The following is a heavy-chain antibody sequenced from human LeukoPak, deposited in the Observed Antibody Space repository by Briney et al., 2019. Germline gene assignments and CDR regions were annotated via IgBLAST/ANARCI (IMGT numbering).Heavy chain of an antibody. V-gene: IGHV4-39*07. CDR3: ARTTEGGYTYGYFYYYYMDV. D-gene: IGHD5-18*01. CDR1: GGSISSSSYY. Sequence: SETLSLTCTVSGGSISSSSYYWGWIRQPPRKGLEWIGSIYYSGSTYYNPSLKSRVTISVDTSKNQFSLKLSSVTVADTAVYYCARTTEGGYTYGYFYYYYMDVWGKGTTVTISS. J-gene: IGHJ6*03. CDR2: IYYSGST.